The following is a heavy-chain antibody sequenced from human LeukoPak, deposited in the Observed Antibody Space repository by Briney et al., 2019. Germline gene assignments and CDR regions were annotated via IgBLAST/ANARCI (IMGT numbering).Heavy chain of an antibody. CDR1: GGPFSGSN. CDR3: VRAYDY. CDR2: IYNSGST. Sequence: PSETLSLTCAVYGGPFSGSNWSWIRQPPGKGLEWIGEIYNSGSTIYNPSLKSRVTISVDTSKNQFSLNLISVTAADTAVYYCVRAYDYWGQGTLVTVSS. J-gene: IGHJ4*02. V-gene: IGHV4-34*01.